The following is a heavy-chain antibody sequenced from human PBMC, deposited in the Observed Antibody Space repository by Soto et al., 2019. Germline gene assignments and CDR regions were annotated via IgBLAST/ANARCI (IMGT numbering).Heavy chain of an antibody. V-gene: IGHV4-34*02. Sequence: QAQLQQWGAGLLKPSETLSLTCAVHGESSSGYYWSWIRQPPGKGLEWIGEINLSGGTTYNPSLKSRVTISLDTSKNQLSLNLISVPAADTATYYCTFCSGGSCYIDGMDVWGQGTTVTVSS. J-gene: IGHJ6*02. CDR3: TFCSGGSCYIDGMDV. D-gene: IGHD2-15*01. CDR1: GESSSGYY. CDR2: INLSGGT.